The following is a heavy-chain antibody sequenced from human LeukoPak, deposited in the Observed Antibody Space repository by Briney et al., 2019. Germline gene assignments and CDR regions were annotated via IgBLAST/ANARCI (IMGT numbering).Heavy chain of an antibody. Sequence: GGSLRLSCAASGFTFSDYWMTWVRQAPGKGLEWVANMNQDGSEKYYVDSVKGRFTISRDNAKNSLYLQMNNLRAEDTAVFYCARGGELLRPADYWGQGTLVTVSS. CDR1: GFTFSDYW. CDR3: ARGGELLRPADY. D-gene: IGHD1-26*01. CDR2: MNQDGSEK. J-gene: IGHJ4*02. V-gene: IGHV3-7*01.